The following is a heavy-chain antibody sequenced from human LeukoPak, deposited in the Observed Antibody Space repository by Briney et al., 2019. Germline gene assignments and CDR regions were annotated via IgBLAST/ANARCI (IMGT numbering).Heavy chain of an antibody. CDR2: IDYSGST. V-gene: IGHV4-39*01. J-gene: IGHJ3*02. Sequence: SETLSLTCTVSGGSISSAIYCWAWLRQPPGKGRERIGRIDYSGSTYYHPTLDSRVTLSVHTSQNQFSLNLGSVSAADTFVYYCASAGYSSSWERINDAFDIWGQGTMVTVSS. D-gene: IGHD6-13*01. CDR1: GGSISSAIYC. CDR3: ASAGYSSSWERINDAFDI.